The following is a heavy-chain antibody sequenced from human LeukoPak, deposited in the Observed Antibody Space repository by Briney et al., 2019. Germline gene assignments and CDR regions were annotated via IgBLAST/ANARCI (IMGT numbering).Heavy chain of an antibody. J-gene: IGHJ4*02. V-gene: IGHV3-23*01. D-gene: IGHD5-18*01. CDR3: AKDQGFSYYYLDY. CDR1: GFTYNSHA. Sequence: GGSLRLSCVASGFTYNSHAMSWVRQAPGKGLEWVSGISANGANTYYTDSVRGRFTISRDNSKNTVYLQMSSLSAEDTAIYYCAKDQGFSYYYLDYWGQGIPVTVSS. CDR2: ISANGANT.